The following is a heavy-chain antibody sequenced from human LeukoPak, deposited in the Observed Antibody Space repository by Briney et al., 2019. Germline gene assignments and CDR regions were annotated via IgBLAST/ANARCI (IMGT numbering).Heavy chain of an antibody. CDR2: ISGSGGST. CDR1: GFTFSSYA. D-gene: IGHD4-17*01. Sequence: GESLKISCAASGFTFSSYAMSWVRQAPGKGLEWVSAISGSGGSTYYADSVKGRFTISRDNSKNTLYLQMNSLRAEDTAVYYCAKSPTVTTIQLDYWGQGTLVTVSS. CDR3: AKSPTVTTIQLDY. J-gene: IGHJ4*02. V-gene: IGHV3-23*01.